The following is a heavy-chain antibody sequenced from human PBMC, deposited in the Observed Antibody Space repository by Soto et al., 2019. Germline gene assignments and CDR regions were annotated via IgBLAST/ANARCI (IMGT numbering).Heavy chain of an antibody. Sequence: ASVKVSCKASGYTFTGYYMHWVRQAPGQGLEWMGWINPNSGGTNYAQKFQGWVTMTRDTSISTAYMELSRLRSDDTAVYYCARDQTTVTKYYYYYMDVWGKGTTVTVSS. D-gene: IGHD4-17*01. CDR3: ARDQTTVTKYYYYYMDV. CDR1: GYTFTGYY. V-gene: IGHV1-2*04. CDR2: INPNSGGT. J-gene: IGHJ6*03.